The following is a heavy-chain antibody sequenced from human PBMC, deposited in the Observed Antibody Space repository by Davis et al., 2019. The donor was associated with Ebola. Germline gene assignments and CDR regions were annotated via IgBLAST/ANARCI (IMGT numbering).Heavy chain of an antibody. Sequence: ASVKVSCKASGYIFTSNDINWVRQATGQGLEWMGWMNPESGNTGYASKFQGRVTMTRNNSITTAYMELNSLRSEDTAVYYCARGWDYLYYYYGMDVWGQGTTVTVSS. CDR3: ARGWDYLYYYYGMDV. V-gene: IGHV1-8*01. CDR1: GYIFTSND. J-gene: IGHJ6*02. D-gene: IGHD1-7*01. CDR2: MNPESGNT.